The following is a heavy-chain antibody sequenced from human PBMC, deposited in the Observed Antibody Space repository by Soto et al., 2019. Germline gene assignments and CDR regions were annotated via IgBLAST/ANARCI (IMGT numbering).Heavy chain of an antibody. V-gene: IGHV3-74*01. Sequence: EVQVVESGGGLVQPGGSLRLSCAASGFTFSRYWMHWVRQVPGKGLVWVSRINIEGTSATYADSVKGRFTISRDNARNTLFLQMNSLRAEHSAVYYCAAGLLPRISGTTLNPWGQGTLVIVSS. CDR3: AAGLLPRISGTTLNP. D-gene: IGHD1-7*01. J-gene: IGHJ5*02. CDR2: INIEGTSA. CDR1: GFTFSRYW.